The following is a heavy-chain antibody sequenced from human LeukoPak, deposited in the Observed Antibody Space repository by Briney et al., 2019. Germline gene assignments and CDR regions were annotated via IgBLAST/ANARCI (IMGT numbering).Heavy chain of an antibody. J-gene: IGHJ4*02. CDR3: ASGSYGKSVHFDY. Sequence: SETLSLTCAVYGGSFSGYYWTWIRQPPGKGLEWIGEINHSGSTNYNPSLKSRVTISVDTSKSQFSLKLSSVTAADTAVYYCASGSYGKSVHFDYWGQGTLVTVSS. V-gene: IGHV4-34*01. D-gene: IGHD5-18*01. CDR2: INHSGST. CDR1: GGSFSGYY.